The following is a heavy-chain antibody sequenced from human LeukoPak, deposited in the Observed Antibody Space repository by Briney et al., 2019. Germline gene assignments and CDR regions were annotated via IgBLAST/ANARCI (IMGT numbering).Heavy chain of an antibody. D-gene: IGHD5-12*01. CDR2: IYYSGST. CDR3: ARLGRDSGYDYGGFDY. J-gene: IGHJ4*02. Sequence: SETLSLTCTVSGGSISNYYWGWIRQPPGEGLEWVGSIYYSGSTNYNPSLKSRVTISVDTSKNQFSLKLSSVTAADTAVYYCARLGRDSGYDYGGFDYWGQGTLVTVSS. CDR1: GGSISNYY. V-gene: IGHV4-59*01.